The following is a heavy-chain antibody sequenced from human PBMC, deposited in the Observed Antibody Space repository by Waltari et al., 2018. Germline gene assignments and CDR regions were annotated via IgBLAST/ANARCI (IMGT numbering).Heavy chain of an antibody. D-gene: IGHD2-8*01. CDR2: IYTSGST. CDR1: GGSISSGSYY. V-gene: IGHV4-61*02. J-gene: IGHJ6*03. CDR3: ARINIVLMEQQLVGAPYYYYYYMDV. Sequence: QVQLQESGPGLVKPSQTLSLTCTVSGGSISSGSYYWSWIRQPAGKGLEWIGRIYTSGSTNYNPSLKSRVTISVDTSKNQFSLKLSSVTAADTAVYYCARINIVLMEQQLVGAPYYYYYYMDVWGKGTTVTVSS.